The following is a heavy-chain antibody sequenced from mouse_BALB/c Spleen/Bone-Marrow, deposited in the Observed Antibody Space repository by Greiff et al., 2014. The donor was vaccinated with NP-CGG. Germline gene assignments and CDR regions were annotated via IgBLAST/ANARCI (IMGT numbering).Heavy chain of an antibody. CDR2: INSNGGST. Sequence: EVKLLESGGGLVQPGGSLKISCAASGFTFSSYGMSWVRQTPDKRLDLVATINSNGGSTYYPDSVKGRFTISRDNAKNTLYLQMSSLKSEDTAMYYCARDNYYDYDGFAYWGQGTPVTVSA. D-gene: IGHD2-4*01. V-gene: IGHV5-6-3*01. J-gene: IGHJ3*01. CDR3: ARDNYYDYDGFAY. CDR1: GFTFSSYG.